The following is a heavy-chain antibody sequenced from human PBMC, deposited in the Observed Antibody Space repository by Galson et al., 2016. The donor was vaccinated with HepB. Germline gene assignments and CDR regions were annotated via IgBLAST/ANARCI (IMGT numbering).Heavy chain of an antibody. CDR1: GFTFSSYA. CDR2: ISGSGVST. CDR3: AKVDRYCGGDCSPSYFDS. Sequence: SLRLSCAASGFTFSSYAMSWVRQAPGKELEWVSGISGSGVSTYYADSVKGRFTISRDNSKNPLDLQMNSLRAQDTAVYYCAKVDRYCGGDCSPSYFDSWGQGTLVTVSS. V-gene: IGHV3-23*01. D-gene: IGHD2-21*02. J-gene: IGHJ4*02.